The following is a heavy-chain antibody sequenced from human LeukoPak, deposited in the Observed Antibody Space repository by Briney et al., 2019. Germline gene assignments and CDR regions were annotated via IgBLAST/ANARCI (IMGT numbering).Heavy chain of an antibody. CDR2: IIPIFGTA. V-gene: IGHV1-69*13. CDR1: GGTFSSYA. D-gene: IGHD2-21*02. J-gene: IGHJ3*02. Sequence: WASVKVSCKASGGTFSSYAISWVRQAPGQGLEWMGGIIPIFGTANYAQKFQGRVTITADESTSTAYMELSSLRSEDTAVYYCARPRYSPACGGDCYLTPDAFDIWGQGTMVTVSS. CDR3: ARPRYSPACGGDCYLTPDAFDI.